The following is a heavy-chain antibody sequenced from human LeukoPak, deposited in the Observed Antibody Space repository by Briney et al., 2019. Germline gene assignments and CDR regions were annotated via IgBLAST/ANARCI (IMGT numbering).Heavy chain of an antibody. CDR2: IYPGDSDT. J-gene: IGHJ4*02. V-gene: IGHV5-51*01. Sequence: GESLKISCKGAGYSFTTYWVGWVRQMPGKGLEWMGIIYPGDSDTRYSPSFQGQVTISVDKSITTAYLQWSSLKASDTAIYYCARWYVRGDPFGFDYWGQGTLVTVSS. D-gene: IGHD3-10*01. CDR3: ARWYVRGDPFGFDY. CDR1: GYSFTTYW.